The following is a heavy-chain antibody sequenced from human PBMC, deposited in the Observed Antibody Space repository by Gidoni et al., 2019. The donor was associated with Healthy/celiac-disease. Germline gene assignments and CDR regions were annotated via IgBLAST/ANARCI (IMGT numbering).Heavy chain of an antibody. J-gene: IGHJ4*02. CDR1: GFTVGDYA. V-gene: IGHV3-49*04. CDR3: PPTTVTRGPRRRFDY. CDR2: IRSKAYGGTT. Sequence: EVQLVESGGGLVQPGRSLRLTCTASGFTVGDYAVSWVRQAPGKGLEWLGFIRSKAYGGTTAYAASVKGRFTISRDYSKSIAYLQMNSLKTEDTAVYYCPPTTVTRGPRRRFDYWGQGTLVTVSS. D-gene: IGHD4-17*01.